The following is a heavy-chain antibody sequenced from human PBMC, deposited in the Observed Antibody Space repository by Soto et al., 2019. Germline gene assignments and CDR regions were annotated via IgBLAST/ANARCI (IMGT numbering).Heavy chain of an antibody. Sequence: SETLSLTCTVSVGSISSYYWSWIRQPPGKGLEWIASIDYSGNTFYNPSLTSRVSISIDTSKNQFSLKVSSVTAADTAVYYCERINQGYGTDSWGQGTLVTVSA. CDR2: IDYSGNT. V-gene: IGHV4-59*04. CDR3: ERINQGYGTDS. D-gene: IGHD2-15*01. J-gene: IGHJ4*02. CDR1: VGSISSYY.